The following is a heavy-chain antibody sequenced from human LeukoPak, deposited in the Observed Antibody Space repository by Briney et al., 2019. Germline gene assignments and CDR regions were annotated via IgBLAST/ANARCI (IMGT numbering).Heavy chain of an antibody. CDR2: IKQDGSEK. V-gene: IGHV3-7*01. D-gene: IGHD6-19*01. Sequence: PGGSLRLSCAASGFTFSSYWMSWVRQAPGEGLEWVANIKQDGSEKYYVDSVKGRFTISRDNAKNSLYLQMNSLRAEDTAVYYCARDRDGTIAVAGTSGYWGQGTLVTVSS. CDR3: ARDRDGTIAVAGTSGY. J-gene: IGHJ4*02. CDR1: GFTFSSYW.